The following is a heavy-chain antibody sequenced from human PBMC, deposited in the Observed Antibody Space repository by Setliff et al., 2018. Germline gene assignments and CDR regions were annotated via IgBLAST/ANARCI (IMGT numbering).Heavy chain of an antibody. Sequence: GASVKVSCKASGYTFTSYYMHWVRQAPGQGLEWMGIINPSGGSTSYAQKFQGRVTMTRDTSTSTVYMELSSLGSEDTAVYYCARDPNYYDSSGQLLGDAFDIWGQGTMVTVSS. CDR1: GYTFTSYY. CDR3: ARDPNYYDSSGQLLGDAFDI. D-gene: IGHD3-22*01. V-gene: IGHV1-46*01. CDR2: INPSGGST. J-gene: IGHJ3*02.